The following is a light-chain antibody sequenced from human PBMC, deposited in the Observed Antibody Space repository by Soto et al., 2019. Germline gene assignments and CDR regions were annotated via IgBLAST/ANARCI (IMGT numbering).Light chain of an antibody. CDR1: QSVSSAY. Sequence: EIVLTQSPGTLSLSPGERATLSCRASQSVSSAYFAWYQQKPGQAPRLLISGASSRATGIPDRFSGSGSGTDFSLTISRLEPEDVAVYYCQQYGGSVPITFGLGTRLDIK. CDR2: GAS. J-gene: IGKJ5*01. V-gene: IGKV3-20*01. CDR3: QQYGGSVPIT.